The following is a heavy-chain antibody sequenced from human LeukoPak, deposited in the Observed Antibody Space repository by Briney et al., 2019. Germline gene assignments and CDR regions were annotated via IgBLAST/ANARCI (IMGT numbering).Heavy chain of an antibody. V-gene: IGHV3-7*01. CDR3: VRDGPFGSGTFGY. CDR2: IKVDGSEK. Sequence: GGSLRLSCVASGFSFSRSWMSWVRQAPGKGLEWVAKIKVDGSEKHYLDSVEGRFIISRDNAKNSLHLQMNRLRANDTAEYYCVRDGPFGSGTFGYWAQGTLVSVSS. D-gene: IGHD3-10*01. J-gene: IGHJ4*02. CDR1: GFSFSRSW.